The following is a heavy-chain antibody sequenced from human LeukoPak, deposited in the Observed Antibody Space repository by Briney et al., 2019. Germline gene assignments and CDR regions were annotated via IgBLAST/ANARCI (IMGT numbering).Heavy chain of an antibody. CDR2: IYYSGST. V-gene: IGHV4-59*11. CDR3: ARLGSGYYPDYFDY. CDR1: GGSISSHY. D-gene: IGHD3-3*01. Sequence: SETLSLTCTVSGGSISSHYWSWIRQPLGKGLEWIGYIYYSGSTNYNPSLKSRVTISVDTSKNQFSLKLSSVTAADTAVYYCARLGSGYYPDYFDYWGQGTLVTVSS. J-gene: IGHJ4*02.